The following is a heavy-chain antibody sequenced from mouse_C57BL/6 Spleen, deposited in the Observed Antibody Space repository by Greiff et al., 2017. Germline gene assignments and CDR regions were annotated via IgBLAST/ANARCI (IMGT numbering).Heavy chain of an antibody. CDR1: GFTFSDYY. CDR2: INYDGNST. D-gene: IGHD2-1*01. Sequence: EVKVEESEGGLVQPGSSMKLSCTASGFTFSDYYMAWVRQVPEKGLEWVANINYDGNSTYYRDTLKSRFIISRDNAKNLLYLQMRSLKSEDTATYYCARSTYGKRDYFDYWGKGTTLTVSS. CDR3: ARSTYGKRDYFDY. V-gene: IGHV5-16*01. J-gene: IGHJ2*01.